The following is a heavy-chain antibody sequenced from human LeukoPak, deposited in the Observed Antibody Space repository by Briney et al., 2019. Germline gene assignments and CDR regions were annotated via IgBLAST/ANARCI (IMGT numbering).Heavy chain of an antibody. J-gene: IGHJ6*02. CDR2: INESGST. CDR3: ASRIGRYLYYFGMDV. Sequence: SETLSLTCAVYGGPLSHYYWTGIRQPPGKGLEWIGEINESGSTNYDPSLKSRVTISVDTSKTHFSLNLTSVTAADTAVYYCASRIGRYLYYFGMDVWGQGTTVTVSS. D-gene: IGHD1-26*01. CDR1: GGPLSHYY. V-gene: IGHV4-34*01.